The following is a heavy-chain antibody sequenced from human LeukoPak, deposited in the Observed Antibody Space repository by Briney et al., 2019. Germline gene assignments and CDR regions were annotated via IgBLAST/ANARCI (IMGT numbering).Heavy chain of an antibody. CDR1: GFIFSYYA. CDR3: AKVHYYDSSGSGDFDY. CDR2: IKQDGSEK. D-gene: IGHD3-22*01. J-gene: IGHJ4*02. V-gene: IGHV3-7*03. Sequence: PGGSLRLSCAASGFIFSYYAMNWVRQAPGKGLEWVANIKQDGSEKSYVDSVKGRFTISRDNAKNSLYLQMNSLRAEDTAVYYCAKVHYYDSSGSGDFDYWGQGTLVTVSS.